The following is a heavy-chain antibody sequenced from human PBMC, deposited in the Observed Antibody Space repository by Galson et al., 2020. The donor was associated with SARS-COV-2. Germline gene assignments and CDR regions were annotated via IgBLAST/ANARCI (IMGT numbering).Heavy chain of an antibody. Sequence: GESLKISCAASGFRFSSNWMSWVRQAPGKGLQWVANIKQDGSDRYYGDSVRDRFTISSDYAQNSVHLQMNNLRADDTAVYYCARDEDGYNDVWGQGTLVAVSS. V-gene: IGHV3-7*01. CDR2: IKQDGSDR. D-gene: IGHD5-12*01. CDR1: GFRFSSNW. CDR3: ARDEDGYNDV. J-gene: IGHJ4*02.